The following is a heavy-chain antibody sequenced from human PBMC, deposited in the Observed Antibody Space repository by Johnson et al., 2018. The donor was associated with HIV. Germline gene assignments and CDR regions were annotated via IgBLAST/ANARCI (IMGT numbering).Heavy chain of an antibody. CDR2: IRYDGSNK. CDR3: ASPAAGNGGAFDI. J-gene: IGHJ3*02. V-gene: IGHV3-33*08. D-gene: IGHD1-1*01. Sequence: QVQLVESGGGLIQPGGSLRLSCAASGFTFSTYAMHWVRQAPGKGLEWVTLIRYDGSNKYYADSVKGRLTISRDNAKNSLYLQMNSLRAEDTAVYYCASPAAGNGGAFDIWGQGTMVTVSS. CDR1: GFTFSTYA.